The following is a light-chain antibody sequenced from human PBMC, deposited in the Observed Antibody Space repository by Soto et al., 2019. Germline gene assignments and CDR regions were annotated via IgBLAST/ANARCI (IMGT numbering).Light chain of an antibody. CDR2: DVS. J-gene: IGLJ1*01. CDR3: CSYTSSSTLEGV. CDR1: SSDVGGYNY. V-gene: IGLV2-14*01. Sequence: QSALTQPASVSGSPGQSITISCTGTSSDVGGYNYVSWYQQHPGKAPKLMIYDVSNRPSGVSNRFSGSKSGNTASLTISGLQAEDEADYYCCSYTSSSTLEGVFGTWTKLTVL.